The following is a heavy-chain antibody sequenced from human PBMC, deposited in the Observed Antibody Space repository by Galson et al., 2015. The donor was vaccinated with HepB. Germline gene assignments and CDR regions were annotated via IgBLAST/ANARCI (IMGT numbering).Heavy chain of an antibody. CDR1: GFTFSSYA. V-gene: IGHV3-30-3*01. CDR3: ARSALGRWEWELAYYYYYYGMDV. D-gene: IGHD1-26*01. J-gene: IGHJ6*02. CDR2: ISYDGNNK. Sequence: SLRLSCAASGFTFSSYAMHWVRQAPGKGLEWVAVISYDGNNKYYADSVKGRFTISRDNSKNTLYLQMNSLRAEDTAVYYCARSALGRWEWELAYYYYYYGMDVWGQGTTVTVSS.